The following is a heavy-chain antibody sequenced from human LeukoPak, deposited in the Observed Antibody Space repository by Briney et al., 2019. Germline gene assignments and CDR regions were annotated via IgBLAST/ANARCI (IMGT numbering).Heavy chain of an antibody. V-gene: IGHV4-4*07. CDR3: ARSRYYYGSGSYPFDY. D-gene: IGHD3-10*01. CDR2: IYTSGST. Sequence: PSETLSLTCTVSGGSISSYYWSWIRQPARKGLEWIGRIYTSGSTNYNPSLKSRVTMSVDTSKNQFSLKLSSVTAADTAVYYCARSRYYYGSGSYPFDYWGQGTLVTVSS. CDR1: GGSISSYY. J-gene: IGHJ4*02.